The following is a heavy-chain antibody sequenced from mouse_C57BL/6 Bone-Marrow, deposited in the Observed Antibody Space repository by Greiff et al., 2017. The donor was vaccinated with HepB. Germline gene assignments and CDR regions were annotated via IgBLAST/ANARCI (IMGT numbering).Heavy chain of an antibody. J-gene: IGHJ2*01. V-gene: IGHV5-17*01. CDR3: ARMGTTYFDY. D-gene: IGHD2-3*01. CDR2: ISSGSSTI. Sequence: EVKLVESGGGLVKPGGSLKLSCAASGFTFSDYGMQWVRQAPEKGLEWVAYISSGSSTIYYADTVKGRFTISRDNAKNTLFLQMTSLRSEDSAMYNCARMGTTYFDYWGQGTTLTVSS. CDR1: GFTFSDYG.